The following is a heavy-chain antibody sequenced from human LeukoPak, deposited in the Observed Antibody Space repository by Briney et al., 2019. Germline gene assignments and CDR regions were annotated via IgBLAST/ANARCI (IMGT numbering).Heavy chain of an antibody. Sequence: GGSLRLSCAASGFTFSSYWMSWVRQAPGKGLEWVANIRQDGSERYYVDSVKGRFTVSRDNAKNSLYLQMNSLRAEDTAVYYCATTYYYDSSGWGAFDIWGQGTMVTVSS. CDR1: GFTFSSYW. CDR2: IRQDGSER. J-gene: IGHJ3*02. V-gene: IGHV3-7*01. D-gene: IGHD3-22*01. CDR3: ATTYYYDSSGWGAFDI.